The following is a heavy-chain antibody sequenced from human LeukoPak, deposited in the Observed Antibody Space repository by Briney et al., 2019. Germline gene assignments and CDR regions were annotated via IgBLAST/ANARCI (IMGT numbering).Heavy chain of an antibody. J-gene: IGHJ4*02. D-gene: IGHD5-24*01. Sequence: GESLKISCKVSGYRLTNNWIGWVRQVPGKGLEWMGIIYPGYSDTRYSPSFQGQVTISADKSISTAYLQWSSLKASDTAMYYCARLNGYKFADYWGQGTLVTVSS. CDR3: ARLNGYKFADY. CDR2: IYPGYSDT. V-gene: IGHV5-51*01. CDR1: GYRLTNNW.